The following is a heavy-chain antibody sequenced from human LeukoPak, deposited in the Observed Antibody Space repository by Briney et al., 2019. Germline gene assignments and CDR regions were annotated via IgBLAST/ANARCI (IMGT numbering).Heavy chain of an antibody. Sequence: PGGSLRLSCAASGFTFDDYGMSWVRQAPGKGLEWVSGINWNGGSTGYADSVKGRFTISRDNAKNSLYLQMNSLRAEDTALYYCARGPVVAATRYYYYYMDVWGKGTTVTVSS. CDR1: GFTFDDYG. CDR3: ARGPVVAATRYYYYYMDV. D-gene: IGHD2-15*01. V-gene: IGHV3-20*04. J-gene: IGHJ6*03. CDR2: INWNGGST.